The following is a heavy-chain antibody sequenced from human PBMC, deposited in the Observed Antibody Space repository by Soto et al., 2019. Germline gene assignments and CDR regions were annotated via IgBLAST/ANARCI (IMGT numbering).Heavy chain of an antibody. CDR3: ARGPLY. CDR1: RGSISNYY. CDR2: VYHSGTT. Sequence: SETLSLTCTVSRGSISNYYWSWIRQPPGKGPEWIGYVYHSGTTDYNPSLESRVTISLDTSKNQFSLKLKSVTHADTAVYYCARGPLYWGQGTLVTVSS. J-gene: IGHJ4*01. V-gene: IGHV4-59*01.